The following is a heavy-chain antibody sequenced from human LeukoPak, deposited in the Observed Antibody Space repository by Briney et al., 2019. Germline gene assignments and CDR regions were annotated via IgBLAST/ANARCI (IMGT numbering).Heavy chain of an antibody. D-gene: IGHD2-15*01. CDR1: GFTFSSYG. J-gene: IGHJ6*02. CDR2: IWYDGSNK. CDR3: GKDRECSGGSCYQNYGKDV. Sequence: PGRSLRLSCAASGFTFSSYGMHWVRQAPGKGLEWVAVIWYDGSNKYYADSVKGRFTISRDNSKNTLYLQMNSLRGEDTAFYYCGKDRECSGGSCYQNYGKDVWGQRTQVTGSS. V-gene: IGHV3-33*06.